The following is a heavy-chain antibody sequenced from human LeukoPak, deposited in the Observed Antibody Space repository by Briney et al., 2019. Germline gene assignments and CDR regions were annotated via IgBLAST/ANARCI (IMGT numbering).Heavy chain of an antibody. J-gene: IGHJ4*02. CDR3: ARPGGYYDSSGYYYELDYFDY. D-gene: IGHD3-22*01. V-gene: IGHV3-20*04. CDR1: GFTFDDYG. Sequence: GGSLRLSRAASGFTFDDYGMSWVRQAPGKGLEWVSGINWNGGSTGYADSVKGRFTISRDNAKNSLYLQMNSLRAEDTALYYCARPGGYYDSSGYYYELDYFDYWGQGTLVTVSS. CDR2: INWNGGST.